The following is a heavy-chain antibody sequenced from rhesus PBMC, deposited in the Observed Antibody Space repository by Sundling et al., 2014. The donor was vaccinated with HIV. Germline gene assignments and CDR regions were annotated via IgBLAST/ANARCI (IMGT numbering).Heavy chain of an antibody. CDR1: GGSISSYY. V-gene: IGHV4-173*01. D-gene: IGHD5-12*01. Sequence: QVQLQESGPGLVKPSETLSLTCAVSGGSISSYYWNWIRQPPGKGLEWIGRISGSGGSTSYNPSLQSRVTISTDTSKNQFSLKLSSVTDADTAVYYCARTVRGYSYSHRYYFDFWGQGVLVTVSS. CDR2: ISGSGGST. J-gene: IGHJ4*01. CDR3: ARTVRGYSYSHRYYFDF.